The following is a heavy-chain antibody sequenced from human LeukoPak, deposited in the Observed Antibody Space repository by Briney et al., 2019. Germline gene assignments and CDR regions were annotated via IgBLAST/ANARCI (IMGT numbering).Heavy chain of an antibody. CDR3: ARRRRDGYSLDY. Sequence: SETLSLTCTVSGGSISSSSYYWGWIRQPPGKGLEWIGSIYYSGSTYYNPSLKSRVTISVDKSKDQFSLKLSSVTAADTAVYYCARRRRDGYSLDYWGQGTLVTVSS. D-gene: IGHD5-24*01. V-gene: IGHV4-39*07. CDR1: GGSISSSSYY. J-gene: IGHJ4*02. CDR2: IYYSGST.